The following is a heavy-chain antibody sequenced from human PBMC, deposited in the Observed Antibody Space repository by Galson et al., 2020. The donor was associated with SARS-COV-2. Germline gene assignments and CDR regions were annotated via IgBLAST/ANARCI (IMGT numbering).Heavy chain of an antibody. V-gene: IGHV2-70*11. D-gene: IGHD1-20*01. CDR1: GFSLSTSGIC. Sequence: SGPTLVKPTQTLTLACTFSGFSLSTSGICVNWIRQPPGKALEWLARIDWDDDKYYSTSLKTRLTISKDTSKNQVVLIMTNMDPMDTATYYCARQYNALSVASDHWGQATLVTVAS. J-gene: IGHJ4*02. CDR2: IDWDDDK. CDR3: ARQYNALSVASDH.